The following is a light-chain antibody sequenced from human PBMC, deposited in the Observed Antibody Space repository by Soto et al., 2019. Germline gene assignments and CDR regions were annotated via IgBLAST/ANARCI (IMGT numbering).Light chain of an antibody. CDR1: QSVSRTY. V-gene: IGKV3-15*01. J-gene: IGKJ1*01. CDR2: DAS. CDR3: QQYNNWPWT. Sequence: EIVLTQSPDTLSLSPGERATLSCRASQSVSRTYLAWYQQKPGQAPRLLIYDASTRATGMPGRFSGSGSGTEFTLTISSLQSEDFAVYYCQQYNNWPWTFGQGTKVDIK.